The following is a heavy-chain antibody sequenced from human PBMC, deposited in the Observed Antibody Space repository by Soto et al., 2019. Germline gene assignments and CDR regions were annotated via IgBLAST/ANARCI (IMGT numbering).Heavy chain of an antibody. J-gene: IGHJ3*02. V-gene: IGHV3-7*01. CDR3: ARTKGAVAFDI. D-gene: IGHD3-16*01. CDR1: GFTFGTYW. Sequence: EVQLVESGGGLVQPGGSLRLSCATSGFTFGTYWMTWVRQAPGKGLEWVANIKENGDEKYYVDSVKGRFTISRDNAENSLYLQMSSLRVEDTALYYCARTKGAVAFDIWGQRTMVTVSS. CDR2: IKENGDEK.